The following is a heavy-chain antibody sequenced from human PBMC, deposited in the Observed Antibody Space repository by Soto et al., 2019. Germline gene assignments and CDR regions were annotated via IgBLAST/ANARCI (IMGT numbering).Heavy chain of an antibody. D-gene: IGHD4-17*01. CDR2: ISAYNGNT. V-gene: IGHV1-18*01. Sequence: ASVKVSCKASGYTFTSYGISWVRQAPGQGLEWMGWISAYNGNTNYAQKLQGRVTMTTDTSTSTAYMELRSLRSDDTAVYYCAGHIRGFAYGDHRDCGHGTLVTV. CDR1: GYTFTSYG. J-gene: IGHJ4*01. CDR3: AGHIRGFAYGDHRD.